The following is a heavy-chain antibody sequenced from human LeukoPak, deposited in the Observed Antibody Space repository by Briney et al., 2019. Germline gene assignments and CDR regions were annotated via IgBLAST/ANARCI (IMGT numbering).Heavy chain of an antibody. CDR1: GGSISSGIYS. Sequence: SQTLSLTCAVSGGSISSGIYSWNWIRQPPGKGLEWIGYIYHTGNTYYNPSLKSRVTISVDRSKNQFSLKLTSVTAADTAVYYCARDNGDNPYYFDFWGQGTLVTVSS. CDR3: ARDNGDNPYYFDF. CDR2: IYHTGNT. V-gene: IGHV4-30-2*01. J-gene: IGHJ4*02. D-gene: IGHD4-17*01.